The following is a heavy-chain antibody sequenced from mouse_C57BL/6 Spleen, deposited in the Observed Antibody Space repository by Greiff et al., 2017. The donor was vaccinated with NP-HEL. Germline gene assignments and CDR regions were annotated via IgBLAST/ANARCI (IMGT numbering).Heavy chain of an antibody. Sequence: EVKLMESGGGLVKPGGSLKLSCAASGFTFSDYGMHWVRQAPEKGLEWVAYISSGSSTLYYADTVKGRFTISRDNAKNTLFLQMTSLRSEDTAMYYCAKDRTLLSLYFDYWGQGTTLTVSS. D-gene: IGHD2-10*01. CDR3: AKDRTLLSLYFDY. CDR2: ISSGSSTL. CDR1: GFTFSDYG. J-gene: IGHJ2*01. V-gene: IGHV5-17*01.